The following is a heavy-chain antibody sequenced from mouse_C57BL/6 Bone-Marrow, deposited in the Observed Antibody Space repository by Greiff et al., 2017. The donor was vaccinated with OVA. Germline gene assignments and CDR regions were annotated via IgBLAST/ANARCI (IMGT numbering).Heavy chain of an antibody. CDR2: ISSGSSTI. V-gene: IGHV5-17*01. Sequence: EVQVVESGGGLVKPVGSLKLSCAASGFTFSDYGMHWVRQAPEKGLEWVAYISSGSSTIYYADTVKGRFTISRDNAKNTLFLQMTSLRSEDTAMYYCARDYAAWFAYWGQGTLVTVSA. J-gene: IGHJ3*01. CDR3: ARDYAAWFAY. CDR1: GFTFSDYG. D-gene: IGHD1-1*01.